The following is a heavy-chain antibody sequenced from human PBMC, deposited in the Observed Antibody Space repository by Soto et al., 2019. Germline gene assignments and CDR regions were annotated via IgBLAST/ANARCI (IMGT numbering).Heavy chain of an antibody. CDR1: GGTFSSYA. J-gene: IGHJ5*02. CDR2: IIPIFGTA. V-gene: IGHV1-69*13. D-gene: IGHD3-22*01. Sequence: ASVKVSCKASGGTFSSYAISWVRQAPGQGLEWMGGIIPIFGTANYAQKFQGRVTITADESTSTAYMELSSLRSEDTAVYYCARASNYYDSSGYYGGPPRWFDPWGQGTLVTXSS. CDR3: ARASNYYDSSGYYGGPPRWFDP.